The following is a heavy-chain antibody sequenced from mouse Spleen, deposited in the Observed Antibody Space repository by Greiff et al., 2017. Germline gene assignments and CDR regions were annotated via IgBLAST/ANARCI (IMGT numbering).Heavy chain of an antibody. D-gene: IGHD1-1*01. Sequence: VQLQQSGPELVKPGASVKISCKASGYAFSSPWMNWVKQRPGKGLEWIGRIYPGDGDTNYNGKFKGKATLTADKSSSTAYMQLSSLTSEDSAVYFCALITTVVEGFAYWGQGTLATVSA. J-gene: IGHJ3*01. V-gene: IGHV1-82*01. CDR1: GYAFSSPW. CDR2: IYPGDGDT. CDR3: ALITTVVEGFAY.